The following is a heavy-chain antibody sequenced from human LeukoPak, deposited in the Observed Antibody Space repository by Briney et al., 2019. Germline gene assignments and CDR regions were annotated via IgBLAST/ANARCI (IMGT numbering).Heavy chain of an antibody. J-gene: IGHJ4*02. CDR1: GGSISSGSYY. V-gene: IGHV4-61*02. D-gene: IGHD3-22*01. CDR3: ARLLDDSSGFPHPNFDC. CDR2: IYTSGST. Sequence: KTSETLSLTCTVSGGSISSGSYYWSWIRQPAGKGLEWIGRIYTSGSTNYNPSLKSRVTLSVDKSKNQFSLKLSSVTAADTAVYYCARLLDDSSGFPHPNFDCWGQGTLVTVSS.